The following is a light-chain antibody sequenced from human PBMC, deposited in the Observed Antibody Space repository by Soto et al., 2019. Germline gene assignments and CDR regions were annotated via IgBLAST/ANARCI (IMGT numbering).Light chain of an antibody. J-gene: IGLJ3*02. CDR3: AAWDDSLNGPV. CDR2: SNN. Sequence: QSVLTQPPSASGTPGQRVTISCSGSSSNIGSNTVNWYQQLPGTAPKLLIYSNNHRPSGVPDRFSGSKSGTSASLAISGLQSEDEADYYCAAWDDSLNGPVFGGGTKVPS. V-gene: IGLV1-44*01. CDR1: SSNIGSNT.